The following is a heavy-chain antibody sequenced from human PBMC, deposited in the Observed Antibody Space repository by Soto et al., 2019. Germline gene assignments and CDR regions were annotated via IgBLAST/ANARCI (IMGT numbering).Heavy chain of an antibody. V-gene: IGHV4-30-2*01. CDR1: GGSIRSGGYS. D-gene: IGHD1-26*01. CDR3: ARVDVVGAIFDY. CDR2: IYHSGST. J-gene: IGHJ4*02. Sequence: SETLSLTCGVSGGSIRSGGYSLSWIRQPPGKGLEWIGYIYHSGSTYYNPSLKSRVTISVDRSKNQFSLKLSSVTAADTAVYYCARVDVVGAIFDYWGQGTLVTVSS.